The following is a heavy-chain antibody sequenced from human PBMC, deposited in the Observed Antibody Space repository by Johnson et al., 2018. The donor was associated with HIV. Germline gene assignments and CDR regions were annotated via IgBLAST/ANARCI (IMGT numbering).Heavy chain of an antibody. CDR1: GFTFSSYA. CDR3: ARDRGVVRGVRAFEI. D-gene: IGHD3-10*01. J-gene: IGHJ3*02. CDR2: ISSNGGST. Sequence: VQLVESGGGLVQPGGSLRLSCAASGFTFSSYAMHWVRQAPEKGLEYVSAISSNGGSTYYANSVKGRFTISRDNSKNTLYLQMGSLGAEEMAVYYCARDRGVVRGVRAFEIWGQGTMVAVSS. V-gene: IGHV3-64*01.